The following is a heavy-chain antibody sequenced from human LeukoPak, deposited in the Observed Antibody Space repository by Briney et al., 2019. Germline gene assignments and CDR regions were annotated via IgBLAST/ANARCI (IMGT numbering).Heavy chain of an antibody. CDR3: ARTSGSYPITDVDY. J-gene: IGHJ4*02. D-gene: IGHD1-26*01. CDR2: ISYDGSDK. V-gene: IGHV3-30*03. CDR1: GFTFSSYG. Sequence: PGGSLRLSCAASGFTFSSYGMHWVRQAPGKGLEWVAVISYDGSDKYYADSVKGRFTISRDNSRNTLYLQMNTLRAEDTAVYYCARTSGSYPITDVDYWGQGTLVTVSS.